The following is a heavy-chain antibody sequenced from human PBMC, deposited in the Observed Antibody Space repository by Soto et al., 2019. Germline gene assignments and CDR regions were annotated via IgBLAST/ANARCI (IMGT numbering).Heavy chain of an antibody. J-gene: IGHJ6*02. CDR2: ISSSSSTI. Sequence: GGSLRLSCAASGFTFSSYSMNWVRQAPGKGLEWVSYISSSSSTIYYADSVKGRFTISRDNAKNSLYLQMHSLRDEDTAVYYCARERRAAAHYYYYGMDVWDQGTTVTVSS. V-gene: IGHV3-48*02. D-gene: IGHD6-13*01. CDR1: GFTFSSYS. CDR3: ARERRAAAHYYYYGMDV.